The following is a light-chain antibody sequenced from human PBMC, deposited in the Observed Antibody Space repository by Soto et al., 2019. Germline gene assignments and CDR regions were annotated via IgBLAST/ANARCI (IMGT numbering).Light chain of an antibody. J-gene: IGLJ1*01. V-gene: IGLV2-14*01. CDR1: SSDIGAYDY. Sequence: SALTQPASVSGSPGQSITISCTGTSSDIGAYDYVSWYQQYPGRVPKLLIHEVTNQPSGVSDRFSGSKSGNTASLTISGLQTEDEADYYCSSHAGSSAFYVFGTGTKVTVL. CDR2: EVT. CDR3: SSHAGSSAFYV.